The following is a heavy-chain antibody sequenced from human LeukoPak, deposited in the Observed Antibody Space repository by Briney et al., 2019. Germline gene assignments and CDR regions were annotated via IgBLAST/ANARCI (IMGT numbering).Heavy chain of an antibody. D-gene: IGHD3-10*01. J-gene: IGHJ3*02. V-gene: IGHV4-59*01. Sequence: SETLSLTCTVSGGSITGYYWSWIRQGKGLEWIGYIYYTGSTNYNPSLKSRVTISVDTSKTYFSLKVTSLTAADTAVYYCAGFMVRGVHRAFDIWGQGTMVTVSS. CDR2: IYYTGST. CDR3: AGFMVRGVHRAFDI. CDR1: GGSITGYY.